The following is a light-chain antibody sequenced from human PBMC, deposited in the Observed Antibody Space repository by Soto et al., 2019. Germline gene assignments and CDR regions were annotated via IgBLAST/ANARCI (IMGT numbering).Light chain of an antibody. Sequence: EIVLTQSPATLSLSPGERATLSCRASQTVYNYLAWYQQKPGQAPRLLIYDASNRASGIPARFSGSGSGTDFTLTISSLEPEDFAVYYCQQRRNWPMYTFGQGTKLEIK. CDR1: QTVYNY. V-gene: IGKV3-11*01. J-gene: IGKJ2*01. CDR2: DAS. CDR3: QQRRNWPMYT.